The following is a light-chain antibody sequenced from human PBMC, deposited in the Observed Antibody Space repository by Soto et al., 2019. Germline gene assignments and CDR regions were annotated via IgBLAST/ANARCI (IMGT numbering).Light chain of an antibody. Sequence: QAVVTKEPSLTVSPGGTVTLTCASSTGAVTSGYYPNWLQQKPGQVPRALIYNTNNKHSWTPARFSGSLLGGKAALTLSGVQPEDEAEYYCLLYYGGARIFGGGTKLTVL. CDR1: TGAVTSGYY. J-gene: IGLJ2*01. V-gene: IGLV7-43*01. CDR2: NTN. CDR3: LLYYGGARI.